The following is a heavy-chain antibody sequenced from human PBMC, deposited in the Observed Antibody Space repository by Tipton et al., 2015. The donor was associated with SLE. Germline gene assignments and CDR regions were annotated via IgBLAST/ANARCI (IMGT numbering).Heavy chain of an antibody. CDR2: IFYSGGT. Sequence: TLSLTCTVSGGSISDYYWTWIRQPPGKGLEWIGYIFYSGGTNYNPSLKSRVTISGDTSKNQFSLRLSSVTAADTAVYYCAGGELRYGDYDFYYWGQGSLVTASS. J-gene: IGHJ4*02. CDR3: AGGELRYGDYDFYY. CDR1: GGSISDYY. D-gene: IGHD4-17*01. V-gene: IGHV4-59*01.